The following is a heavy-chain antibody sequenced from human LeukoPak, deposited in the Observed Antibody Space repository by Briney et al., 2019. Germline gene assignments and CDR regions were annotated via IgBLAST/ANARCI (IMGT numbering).Heavy chain of an antibody. Sequence: PGGSLRLSCAASGFTFSSYGMHWVRQAPGKGLEWVAVISYDGSNKYYADSVKGRFTISRDNSKNTLYLQMNSLRAEDTAVYYCAKPPPDYYYGMDVWGQGTTVTVSS. V-gene: IGHV3-30*18. CDR3: AKPPPDYYYGMDV. J-gene: IGHJ6*02. CDR2: ISYDGSNK. CDR1: GFTFSSYG.